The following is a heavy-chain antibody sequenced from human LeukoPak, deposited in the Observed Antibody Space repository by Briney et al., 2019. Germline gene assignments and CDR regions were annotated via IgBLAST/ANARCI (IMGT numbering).Heavy chain of an antibody. CDR1: GFTFSSYS. Sequence: GGSLRLSCAASGFTFSSYSMNWVRQAPGKGLEWVSSISSSSSYIYYADSVKGRFTISRDNAKNSLYLQMNSLRAEDTAVYYYARDKLAGTTVTTPDYWGQGTLVTVS. V-gene: IGHV3-21*01. D-gene: IGHD4-11*01. CDR3: ARDKLAGTTVTTPDY. CDR2: ISSSSSYI. J-gene: IGHJ4*02.